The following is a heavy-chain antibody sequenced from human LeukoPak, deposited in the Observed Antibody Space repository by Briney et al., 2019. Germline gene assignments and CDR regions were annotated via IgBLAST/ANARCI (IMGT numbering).Heavy chain of an antibody. J-gene: IGHJ4*02. CDR3: ARSLTGDVFDY. CDR1: GGSISSGGYS. CDR2: IYHSGST. D-gene: IGHD7-27*01. Sequence: PSETLSLTCAVSGGSISSGGYSWSWIRQPPGKGLEWIGYIYHSGSTYYNPSLKSRVTISVDRSKNQFSLKLSSVTAADTAVYYCARSLTGDVFDYWGQGTLVTVSS. V-gene: IGHV4-30-2*01.